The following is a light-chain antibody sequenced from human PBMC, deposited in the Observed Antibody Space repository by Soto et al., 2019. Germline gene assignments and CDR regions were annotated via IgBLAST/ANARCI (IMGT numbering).Light chain of an antibody. J-gene: IGLJ1*01. CDR3: GAWDDRRTVYV. CDR2: DNN. CDR1: SSNVGHNS. V-gene: IGLV1-51*01. Sequence: QPALTQPPSVSAAPGQEVTISCSGSSSNVGHNSVSWYQHLPGTAPKLLIYDNNKRPSGIPARFSGSKSGTSATLGITGLQTGDEADYYCGAWDDRRTVYVFGSGTKGTAL.